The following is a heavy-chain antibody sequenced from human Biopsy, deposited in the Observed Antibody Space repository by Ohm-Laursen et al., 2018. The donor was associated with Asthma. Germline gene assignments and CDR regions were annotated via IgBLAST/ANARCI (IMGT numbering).Heavy chain of an antibody. CDR2: ISFDGTNK. V-gene: IGHV3-30*03. D-gene: IGHD2-21*01. CDR1: GFSFGSYG. Sequence: SLRLSCAASGFSFGSYGMHWVRQAPGKGLEWVAVISFDGTNKYYADSVKGRFTISRDNSRNTLYLQKNSLRADDTAVYYCARAGESDLVGGLDVWGQGTTVIVS. J-gene: IGHJ6*02. CDR3: ARAGESDLVGGLDV.